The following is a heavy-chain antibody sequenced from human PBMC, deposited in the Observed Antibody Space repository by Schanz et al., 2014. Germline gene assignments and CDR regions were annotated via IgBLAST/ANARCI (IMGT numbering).Heavy chain of an antibody. CDR1: GFTVNTNY. D-gene: IGHD5-12*01. J-gene: IGHJ3*01. CDR2: MYINSGST. CDR3: ARDGGRDGYNLAFDV. V-gene: IGHV3-53*01. Sequence: EVQLVESGGGLIQPGGSLRLSCAVSGFTVNTNYMSWVRQAPGKGLEWISSMYINSGSTQYADSVKGRFIISRDSSKNTILVQTNSLSADTTAVYFGARDGGRDGYNLAFDVWGQGTLVTVSS.